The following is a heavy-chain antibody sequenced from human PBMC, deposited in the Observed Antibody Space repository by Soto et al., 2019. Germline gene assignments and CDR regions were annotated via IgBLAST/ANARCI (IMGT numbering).Heavy chain of an antibody. J-gene: IGHJ4*02. CDR2: IHHTGST. CDR1: GAPFSGYY. D-gene: IGHD3-3*01. CDR3: ARGREIFGAVTPFEY. V-gene: IGHV4-34*01. Sequence: SETLSLTCAVYGAPFSGYYWTWIRQPPGKGLEWIGEIHHTGSTKYNPSLKSRVTISLDTSTNQFSLSLRSVTAADTAVYYCARGREIFGAVTPFEYWGQGTQVTVSS.